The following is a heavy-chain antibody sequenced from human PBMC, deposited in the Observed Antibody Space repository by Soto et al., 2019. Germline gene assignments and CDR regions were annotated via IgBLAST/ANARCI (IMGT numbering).Heavy chain of an antibody. J-gene: IGHJ4*02. Sequence: PGGSLRLSCAASGFTFNSYGMHWVRQAPGKGLEWVVVISFDGRNTYYADSVKGRFTISRDNSKNTLYLQMNSLRAEDTAVYYCARNYYDSGGGFDYWGQGTLVTVSS. CDR2: ISFDGRNT. CDR1: GFTFNSYG. D-gene: IGHD3-22*01. CDR3: ARNYYDSGGGFDY. V-gene: IGHV3-30*03.